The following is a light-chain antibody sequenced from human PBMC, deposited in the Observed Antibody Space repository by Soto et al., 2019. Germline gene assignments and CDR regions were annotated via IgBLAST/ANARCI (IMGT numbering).Light chain of an antibody. J-gene: IGKJ1*01. CDR1: QSVSSN. CDR2: GAS. Sequence: EIVVTQTPATLSVAGGERATLSCTASQSVSSNLAWYQQKPGQAPRLLIYGASTRATGIPARFSGSGSGTETTLTISRLQPEDSPVYYCQHYNNRPGTFGQGTKVDIK. V-gene: IGKV3-15*01. CDR3: QHYNNRPGT.